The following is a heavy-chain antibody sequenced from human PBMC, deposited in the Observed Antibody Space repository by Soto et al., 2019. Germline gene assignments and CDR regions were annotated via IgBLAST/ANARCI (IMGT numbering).Heavy chain of an antibody. CDR1: GFSLSNARMG. CDR3: ARTVARMNLDY. J-gene: IGHJ4*02. D-gene: IGHD2-21*01. Sequence: QVTLKESGPVLVKPTETLTLTCTASGFSLSNARMGVSWIRQPPGKALEWLAHIFSNDETAYSTSLKTRLTISKDTSKSQVVLTMGNMDPVDTATYYCARTVARMNLDYWGQGTLVTVS. V-gene: IGHV2-26*01. CDR2: IFSNDET.